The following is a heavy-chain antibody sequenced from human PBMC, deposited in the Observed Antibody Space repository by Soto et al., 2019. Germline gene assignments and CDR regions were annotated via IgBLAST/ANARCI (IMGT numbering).Heavy chain of an antibody. CDR1: GFIFSSDG. CDR3: ARDRGMTTVTTAYYYGMAV. J-gene: IGHJ6*02. Sequence: QVQLVESGGGVVQPGRSLRLSCAVSGFIFSSDGLHWVRQAPGKGLEWGAVISYDGSNKYYADSVKGRFTISRDNSKNSLYLQMNRLRAEDTAVYYCARDRGMTTVTTAYYYGMAVWGQGTTVTVSS. D-gene: IGHD4-17*01. V-gene: IGHV3-30-3*01. CDR2: ISYDGSNK.